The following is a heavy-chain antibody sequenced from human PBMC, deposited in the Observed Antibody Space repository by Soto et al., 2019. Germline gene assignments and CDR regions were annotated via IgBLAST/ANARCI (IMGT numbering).Heavy chain of an antibody. CDR2: IWYDGSNK. V-gene: IGHV3-33*01. D-gene: IGHD6-6*01. CDR3: ARVYSSSSPFDY. Sequence: QVQLVESGGGVVQPGRSLRLSCAASGFTFSSYGMHWVRQAPGKGLEWVAVIWYDGSNKYYADSVKGRFTISRDNSKNTLYLQMNSLRDEDTAVYYCARVYSSSSPFDYWGQGTLVTVSS. J-gene: IGHJ4*02. CDR1: GFTFSSYG.